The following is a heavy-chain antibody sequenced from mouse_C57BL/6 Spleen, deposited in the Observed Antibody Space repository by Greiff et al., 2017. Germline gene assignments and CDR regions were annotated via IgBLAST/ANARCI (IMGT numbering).Heavy chain of an antibody. Sequence: QVQLQQPGAELVKPGASVKMSCKASGYTFTSYWITWVKQRPGQGLEWIGDIYPGSGSTNYNEKFKSKATLTVATSSCTAYMQLSSLTSAASAGYYCARSNYDSYWYFDVWGTGTTVTGSS. CDR2: IYPGSGST. V-gene: IGHV1-55*01. CDR3: ARSNYDSYWYFDV. J-gene: IGHJ1*03. CDR1: GYTFTSYW. D-gene: IGHD2-5*01.